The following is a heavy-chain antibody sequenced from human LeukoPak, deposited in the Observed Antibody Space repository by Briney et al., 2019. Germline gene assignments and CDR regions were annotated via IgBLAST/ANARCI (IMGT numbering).Heavy chain of an antibody. CDR1: GGSISSYY. V-gene: IGHV4-4*07. CDR2: IYTSGST. J-gene: IGHJ6*03. Sequence: SETLSLTCTVSGGSISSYYWSWIRQPAGKGLEWIGRIYTSGSTNYNPSLKSRVTMSVDTSKNQFSLKLSSVTAADTAVYYCAIDASHPYYYYYYMDVWGKGTTVTVSS. CDR3: AIDASHPYYYYYYMDV. D-gene: IGHD2-2*01.